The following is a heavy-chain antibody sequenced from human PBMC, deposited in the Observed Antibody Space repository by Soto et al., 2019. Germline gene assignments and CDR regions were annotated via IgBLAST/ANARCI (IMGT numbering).Heavy chain of an antibody. CDR1: GAALSSGGYF. Sequence: SETLSLTCTVSGAALSSGGYFYTWVRQPPGKGLEWLGYIYYSGGTNYNPSLKSRVTISLDKSKSQFPLRLSSVTAADTAVYYCTREQSDDNYFDPWGQGTLVTVSS. CDR2: IYYSGGT. CDR3: TREQSDDNYFDP. D-gene: IGHD6-19*01. V-gene: IGHV4-61*08. J-gene: IGHJ5*02.